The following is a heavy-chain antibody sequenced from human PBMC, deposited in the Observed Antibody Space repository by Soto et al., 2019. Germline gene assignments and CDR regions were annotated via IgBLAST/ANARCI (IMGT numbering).Heavy chain of an antibody. J-gene: IGHJ3*02. D-gene: IGHD4-17*01. CDR2: INSDGSST. Sequence: GGSLRLSCAASGFTFSSYWMHWVRQAPGKGLVWVSRINSDGSSTTYADSVKGRFTISRDNAKDTLHLQMNSLRAEDTAVYYCAREMTTAAFDIWGQGTMVTVSS. CDR1: GFTFSSYW. V-gene: IGHV3-74*01. CDR3: AREMTTAAFDI.